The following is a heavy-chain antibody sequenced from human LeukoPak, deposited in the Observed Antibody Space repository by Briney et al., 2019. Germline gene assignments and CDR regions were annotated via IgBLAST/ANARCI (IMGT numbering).Heavy chain of an antibody. D-gene: IGHD6-13*01. Sequence: SETPSLTCTVSGGSISSSSYYWGWIRQPPGKGLEWIGSIYYSGSTYYNPSLKSRVIISVDTSKNQFSLKLSSVTAADTAVYYCARQRSSSLRSVWFDPWGQGTLVTVSS. J-gene: IGHJ5*02. CDR3: ARQRSSSLRSVWFDP. CDR1: GGSISSSSYY. V-gene: IGHV4-39*01. CDR2: IYYSGST.